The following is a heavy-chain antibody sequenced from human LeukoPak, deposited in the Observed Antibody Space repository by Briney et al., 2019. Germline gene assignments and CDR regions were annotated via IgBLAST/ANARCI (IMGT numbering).Heavy chain of an antibody. V-gene: IGHV4-34*01. D-gene: IGHD4-17*01. CDR2: INYSGST. CDR1: GGSFSGYY. Sequence: PSETLSLTCAVYGGSFSGYYWSWIRQPPGKGLGWIGEINYSGSTNYNPSLKSRVTITVDTSKNQFSLKLSSVTAADTAVYYCARSGDDYGVFYYYGMDVWGRGTTVTVSS. CDR3: ARSGDDYGVFYYYGMDV. J-gene: IGHJ6*02.